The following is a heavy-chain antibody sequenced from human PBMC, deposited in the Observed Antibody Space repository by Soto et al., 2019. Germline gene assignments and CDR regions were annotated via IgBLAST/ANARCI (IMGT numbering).Heavy chain of an antibody. Sequence: QLQLQESGPGLVKPSETLSLTCTVSGGSISSSSYYWGWIRQPPGKGLEWIGSIYYSGSTYYNPSLKSRVTISVDTSKNQFSLKLSSVTAADTAVYYCASLPEARVHYYDSSGQHTDYWGQGTLVTVSS. J-gene: IGHJ4*02. CDR1: GGSISSSSYY. V-gene: IGHV4-39*01. D-gene: IGHD3-22*01. CDR2: IYYSGST. CDR3: ASLPEARVHYYDSSGQHTDY.